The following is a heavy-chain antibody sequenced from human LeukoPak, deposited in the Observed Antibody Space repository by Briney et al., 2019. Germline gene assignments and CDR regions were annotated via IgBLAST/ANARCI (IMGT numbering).Heavy chain of an antibody. CDR2: IYYSGST. Sequence: SETLSLTCTVPGGSISSSSYYWGWIRQPPGKGLEWIGSIYYSGSTYYNPSLKSRVTISVDTSKNQFSLKLSSVTAADTAVYYCARATLDVLWFGELLSSYYYMDVWGKGTTVTVSS. CDR1: GGSISSSSYY. V-gene: IGHV4-39*07. J-gene: IGHJ6*03. CDR3: ARATLDVLWFGELLSSYYYMDV. D-gene: IGHD3-10*01.